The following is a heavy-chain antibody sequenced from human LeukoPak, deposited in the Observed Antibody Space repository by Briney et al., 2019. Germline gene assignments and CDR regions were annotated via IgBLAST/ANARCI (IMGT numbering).Heavy chain of an antibody. J-gene: IGHJ3*02. Sequence: NTGGSLRLSCAASGFTFSSYSMNWVRQAPGKGLEWVSSISSSSSYIYYADSVKGRFTISRDNAKNSLYPQMNSLRAEDTAVYYCARDNSPDAFDIWGQGTMVTVSS. CDR1: GFTFSSYS. D-gene: IGHD4-23*01. V-gene: IGHV3-21*01. CDR2: ISSSSSYI. CDR3: ARDNSPDAFDI.